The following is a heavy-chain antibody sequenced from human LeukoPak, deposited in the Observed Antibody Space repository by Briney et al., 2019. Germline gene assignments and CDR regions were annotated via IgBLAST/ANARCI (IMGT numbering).Heavy chain of an antibody. CDR1: GGSISSYY. J-gene: IGHJ6*02. D-gene: IGHD5-18*01. CDR3: ARGSYTAMVKRYHYYGMDV. V-gene: IGHV4-59*01. CDR2: IYYSGST. Sequence: SETLSLTCTVSGGSISSYYWSWIRQPPGKGLEWIGYIYYSGSTNYNPSLKSRVTISVDTSKNQFSLKLSSVTAADTAVYYCARGSYTAMVKRYHYYGMDVWGQGTTVTVSS.